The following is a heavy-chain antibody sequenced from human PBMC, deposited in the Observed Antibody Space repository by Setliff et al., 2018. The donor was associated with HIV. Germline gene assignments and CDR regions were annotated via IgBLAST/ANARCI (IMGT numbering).Heavy chain of an antibody. CDR1: GFNSVNAW. V-gene: IGHV3-15*01. J-gene: IGHJ4*02. D-gene: IGHD3-16*01. Sequence: PGGSLRLSCATSGFNSVNAWMSWVRQAPGKGLECLGRIKTRADGGAADSAEPVKGRFTISRDDSKSTLYLQMNSLKTEDTAVYYCVAVTSLGGFKVLGSWGQGTLVTVSS. CDR3: VAVTSLGGFKVLGS. CDR2: IKTRADGGAA.